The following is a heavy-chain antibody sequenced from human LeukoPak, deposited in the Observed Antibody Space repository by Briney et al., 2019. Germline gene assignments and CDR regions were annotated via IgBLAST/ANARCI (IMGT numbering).Heavy chain of an antibody. CDR3: ARVPRYYDFWSGYNNLGY. D-gene: IGHD3-3*01. V-gene: IGHV1-8*01. Sequence: GASVKVSCKASGYTFTSYDINWVRQATGQGLEWMGWMNPNSGNTGYAQKFQGRVTMTRNTSISTAYMELSSLRSEDTAVYYCARVPRYYDFWSGYNNLGYWGQGTLVTVSS. J-gene: IGHJ4*02. CDR2: MNPNSGNT. CDR1: GYTFTSYD.